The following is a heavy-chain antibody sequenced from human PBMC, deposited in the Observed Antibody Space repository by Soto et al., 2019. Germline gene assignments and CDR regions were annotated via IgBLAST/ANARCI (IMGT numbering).Heavy chain of an antibody. V-gene: IGHV1-18*01. J-gene: IGHJ4*02. D-gene: IGHD3-16*01. CDR3: ARERGITVSTLGGY. CDR1: GYTFTSYG. Sequence: GASVKVSCKASGYTFTSYGINWVRQAPGQGLEWMGRISTYNGNTNSAQKVQGRVTMTIDTSTSTVYMELRSLRSDDTADYYCARERGITVSTLGGYWGQGTWVTFSS. CDR2: ISTYNGNT.